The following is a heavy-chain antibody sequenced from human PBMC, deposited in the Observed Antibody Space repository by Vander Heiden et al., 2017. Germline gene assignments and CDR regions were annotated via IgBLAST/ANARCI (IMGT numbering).Heavy chain of an antibody. D-gene: IGHD3-10*01. Sequence: EVQLVQSGAEVKKPGESLKISCKGSGYSFTSYWIGWVRQMPGKGLGWMGIIYPGDSDPRYSPSFQGQVTISADKSISTAYLQWSSLKASDTAMYYCARRYYYGSGTNGYYGMDVWGQGTTVTVSS. J-gene: IGHJ6*02. CDR1: GYSFTSYW. V-gene: IGHV5-51*01. CDR3: ARRYYYGSGTNGYYGMDV. CDR2: IYPGDSDP.